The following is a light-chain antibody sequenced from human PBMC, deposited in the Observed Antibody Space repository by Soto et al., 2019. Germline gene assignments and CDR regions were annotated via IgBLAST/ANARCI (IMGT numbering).Light chain of an antibody. Sequence: DIQMTQSPSTLSASVGDRVTITCRASQSINSWLAWYQQIPGKAHKLLIYDASSLESGVPSRFSGSGSGTEFTLTISSLQPDDFATYYCQHYNGYSTFGQGTKVEIK. J-gene: IGKJ1*01. CDR1: QSINSW. CDR2: DAS. V-gene: IGKV1-5*01. CDR3: QHYNGYST.